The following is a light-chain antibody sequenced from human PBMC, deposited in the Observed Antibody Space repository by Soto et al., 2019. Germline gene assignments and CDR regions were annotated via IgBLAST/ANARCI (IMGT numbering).Light chain of an antibody. CDR3: SSFTSSTSYV. V-gene: IGLV2-14*03. J-gene: IGLJ1*01. CDR2: DVN. Sequence: QSALTQPASVSGSPGQSIAISCTGTSSDVGSYNSVSWYQQYPGEAPKLMIHDVNNLPSGISDRFSGSKSGNTASLTISGLQAEDEADYYCSSFTSSTSYVFGTGTKVTVL. CDR1: SSDVGSYNS.